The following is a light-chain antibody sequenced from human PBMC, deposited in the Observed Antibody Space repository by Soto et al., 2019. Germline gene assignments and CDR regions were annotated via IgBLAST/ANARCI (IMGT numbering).Light chain of an antibody. CDR3: CSYAGSSPGV. V-gene: IGLV2-23*01. CDR2: EGS. J-gene: IGLJ1*01. CDR1: SSDVGCYNL. Sequence: QSVLTQPASVSGSPGQSITISCTGTSSDVGCYNLVFWYQQHPGKAPKLRIYEGSKRPSGVSNRFSGSKSGNTASLTISGLQAEDEADYYCCSYAGSSPGVFGTGTKLTVL.